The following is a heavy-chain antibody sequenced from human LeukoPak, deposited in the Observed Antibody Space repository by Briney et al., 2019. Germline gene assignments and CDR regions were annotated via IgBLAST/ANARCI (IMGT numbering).Heavy chain of an antibody. V-gene: IGHV3-73*01. Sequence: GGSLTLSCAASGFTFSGSAMHWVRQASGKGLEWVGRIRSKANSYATAYAASVKGRFTTSRDDSKNTAYLQMNSLKTEDTAVYYCASRRSSLDYWGQGTLVTVSS. CDR2: IRSKANSYAT. CDR1: GFTFSGSA. D-gene: IGHD6-19*01. CDR3: ASRRSSLDY. J-gene: IGHJ4*02.